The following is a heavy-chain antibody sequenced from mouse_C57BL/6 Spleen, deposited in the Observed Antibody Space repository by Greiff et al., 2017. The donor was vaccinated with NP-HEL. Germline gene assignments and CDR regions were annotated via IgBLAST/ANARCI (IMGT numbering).Heavy chain of an antibody. J-gene: IGHJ3*01. V-gene: IGHV5-6*01. D-gene: IGHD2-4*01. CDR2: ISSGGSYT. CDR3: ARPLYDYDWFAY. CDR1: GFTFSSYG. Sequence: VQLQQSGGDLVKPGGSLKLSCAASGFTFSSYGMSWVRQTPDKRLEWVATISSGGSYTYYPDSVKGRFTISRDNAKNTLYLQMSSLKSEDTAMYYCARPLYDYDWFAYWGQGTLVTVSA.